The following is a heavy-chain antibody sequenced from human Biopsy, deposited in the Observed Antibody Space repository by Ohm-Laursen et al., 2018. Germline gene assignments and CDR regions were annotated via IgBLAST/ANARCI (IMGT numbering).Heavy chain of an antibody. CDR1: GGSISSGGSY. Sequence: SDTLSLTCTVSGGSISSGGSYWRWIRQRPGKGLEWIGYIFNSANTYYNPSLKNLITISGDTSKNQFSLKLNSVTAADTAVYYCARGDYFDSNGYFWFDPWGQGTLVTVSS. D-gene: IGHD3-22*01. CDR2: IFNSANT. CDR3: ARGDYFDSNGYFWFDP. V-gene: IGHV4-31*01. J-gene: IGHJ5*02.